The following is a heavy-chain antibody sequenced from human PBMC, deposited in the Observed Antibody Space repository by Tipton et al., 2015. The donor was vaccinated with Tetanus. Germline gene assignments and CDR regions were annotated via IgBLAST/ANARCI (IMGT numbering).Heavy chain of an antibody. Sequence: SLRLSCAASGFTFNSDWMTWVRQAPGKGLEWVANIKQDGNEKYHVDSVKGRFTISRDNGKNLLYLQMNSLRVEDTAVYYCARGPHTIRTGNHRGFDYWGQGTKVTVSS. D-gene: IGHD3-10*01. CDR1: GFTFNSDW. CDR2: IKQDGNEK. J-gene: IGHJ4*02. CDR3: ARGPHTIRTGNHRGFDY. V-gene: IGHV3-7*03.